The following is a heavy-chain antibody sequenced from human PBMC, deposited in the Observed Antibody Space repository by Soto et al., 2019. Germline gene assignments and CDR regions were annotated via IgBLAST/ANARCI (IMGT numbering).Heavy chain of an antibody. CDR2: ISHSSSTI. CDR1: GFTFSSYN. Sequence: GGSLRLSCAASGFTFSSYNRNWVRQAPGKGLEWVSYISHSSSTIYYADSVKGRFTISRDNAKNSLHLQMNSLRDEDTAVYYCARDHYGSGSFSKFDYWGQGTLVTVSS. J-gene: IGHJ4*02. CDR3: ARDHYGSGSFSKFDY. D-gene: IGHD3-10*01. V-gene: IGHV3-48*02.